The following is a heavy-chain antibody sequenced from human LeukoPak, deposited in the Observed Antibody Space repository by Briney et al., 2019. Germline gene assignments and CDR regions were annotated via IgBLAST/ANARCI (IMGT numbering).Heavy chain of an antibody. CDR1: GGSISSSSYY. V-gene: IGHV4-39*02. CDR3: ARDFRRTDYYDFWSGYPKGHIDY. D-gene: IGHD3-3*01. CDR2: IYYSGST. Sequence: PSETLSLTCTVSGGSISSSSYYWVWIRQPPGKGLVWIGCIYYSGSTYYNPSLKSRVTISVDTSNNQFSLKLSSVTAADTAVYYCARDFRRTDYYDFWSGYPKGHIDYWGQGTLVTVSS. J-gene: IGHJ4*02.